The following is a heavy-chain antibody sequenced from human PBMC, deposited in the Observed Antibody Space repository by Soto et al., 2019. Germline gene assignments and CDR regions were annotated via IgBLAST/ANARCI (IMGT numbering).Heavy chain of an antibody. CDR2: INHSGST. CDR3: AGGGRIIGGVIAAAYYYYYMDV. Sequence: SETLSLTCAVYGGSFSGYYWSWIRQPPGKGLEWIGEINHSGSTNYNPSLKSRVTISVDTSKNQLSLKLSSVTAADTAAYYCAGGGRIIGGVIAAAYYYYYMDVWGKGTTVTVSS. V-gene: IGHV4-34*01. CDR1: GGSFSGYY. J-gene: IGHJ6*03. D-gene: IGHD3-3*01.